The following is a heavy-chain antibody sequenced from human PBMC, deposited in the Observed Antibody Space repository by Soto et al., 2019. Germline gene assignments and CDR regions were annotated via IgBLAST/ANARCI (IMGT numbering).Heavy chain of an antibody. CDR2: IYTSGST. CDR1: LRTVSKVC. D-gene: IGHD3-22*01. Sequence: PSETLSRSRSAPLRTVSKVCGSWIRQPAGKGLEWIGRIYTSGSTNYNPSLKSRVTMSVDTSKNQFSLKLSSVTAADTAVYYCARAPRSGYPDYVDYWGQGTPVTVSS. CDR3: ARAPRSGYPDYVDY. J-gene: IGHJ4*02. V-gene: IGHV4-4*07.